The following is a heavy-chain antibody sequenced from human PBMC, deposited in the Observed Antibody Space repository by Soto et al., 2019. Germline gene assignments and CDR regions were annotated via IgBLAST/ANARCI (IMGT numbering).Heavy chain of an antibody. J-gene: IGHJ4*02. CDR2: IYYSGST. CDR1: GGSISSYY. CDR3: ARSRFVLHDYGGNSAQFDY. V-gene: IGHV4-59*01. D-gene: IGHD4-17*01. Sequence: SETLSLTCTVSGGSISSYYWSWIRQPPGKGLEWIGYIYYSGSTNYNPSLKSRVTISVDTSKNQFSLKLSSVTAADTAVYYCARSRFVLHDYGGNSAQFDYWGQGTLVTVSS.